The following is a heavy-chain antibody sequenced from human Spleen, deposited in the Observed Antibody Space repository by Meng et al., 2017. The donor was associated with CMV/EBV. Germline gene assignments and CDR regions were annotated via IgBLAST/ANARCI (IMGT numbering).Heavy chain of an antibody. Sequence: GGSLRLSCAASGFIFSSYAMHWVRQAPGKGLEWVAFIRFDGSKEYFVDSVKGRFTISRDNAKNSLYLQMNSLRADDTAVYYCATAPENYDSSGYLGYWGQGTLVTVSS. J-gene: IGHJ4*02. CDR2: IRFDGSKE. CDR3: ATAPENYDSSGYLGY. CDR1: GFIFSSYA. D-gene: IGHD3-22*01. V-gene: IGHV3-30*02.